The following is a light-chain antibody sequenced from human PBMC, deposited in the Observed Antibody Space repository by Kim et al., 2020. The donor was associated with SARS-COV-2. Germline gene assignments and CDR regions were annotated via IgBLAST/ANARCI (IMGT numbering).Light chain of an antibody. V-gene: IGKV3-15*01. Sequence: EIVMTQSPATLSVSPGERATLSCRASQSIGSNLAWYQQKPGQAPRFLIYGASTRATGVPARFSGSGSGTEFTLTISSLQSVDFAIYFCQQYHNWPPYTFGQGTKLEI. J-gene: IGKJ2*01. CDR2: GAS. CDR3: QQYHNWPPYT. CDR1: QSIGSN.